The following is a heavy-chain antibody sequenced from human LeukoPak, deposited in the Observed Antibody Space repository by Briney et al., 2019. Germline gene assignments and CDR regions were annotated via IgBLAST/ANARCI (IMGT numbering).Heavy chain of an antibody. CDR1: GGSISSGGYS. V-gene: IGHV4-30-2*01. D-gene: IGHD3-22*01. CDR3: ARANPEYYYDSTRYWYFDL. Sequence: SQTLSLTCAVSGGSISSGGYSWSWIRQPLGKGLEWIGYIYHSGSTYYNPSLKSRVTISVDRSKNQFSLKLSSVTAADTAVYYCARANPEYYYDSTRYWYFDLWGRGTLVTVSS. J-gene: IGHJ2*01. CDR2: IYHSGST.